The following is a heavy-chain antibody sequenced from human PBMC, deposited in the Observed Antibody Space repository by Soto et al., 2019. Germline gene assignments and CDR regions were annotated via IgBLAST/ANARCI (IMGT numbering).Heavy chain of an antibody. CDR2: ISYDGSNK. Sequence: GGSLRLSCAASGFTFSSYARHWVRQAPGKGLEWVAVISYDGSNKYYADSVKGRFTISRDNSKNTLYLQMNSLRAEDTAVYYCAREDYDFWSGYPPEYYYYYGMDVWGQGTTVTVSS. V-gene: IGHV3-30-3*01. D-gene: IGHD3-3*01. J-gene: IGHJ6*02. CDR3: AREDYDFWSGYPPEYYYYYGMDV. CDR1: GFTFSSYA.